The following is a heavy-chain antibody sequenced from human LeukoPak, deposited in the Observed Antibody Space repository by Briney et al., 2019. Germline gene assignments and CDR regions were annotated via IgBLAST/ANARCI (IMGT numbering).Heavy chain of an antibody. CDR1: GYSISSGYY. CDR2: IYHSGST. V-gene: IGHV4-38-2*01. Sequence: SETLSLTCAVSGYSISSGYYWGWIRQPPGKGLEWIGSIYHSGSTYYNPSLKRRVTISVDTSKNQFSLKLSSVTAADTAVYYCARVLRYFDWLLSDAFDIWGQGTMVTVSS. D-gene: IGHD3-9*01. CDR3: ARVLRYFDWLLSDAFDI. J-gene: IGHJ3*02.